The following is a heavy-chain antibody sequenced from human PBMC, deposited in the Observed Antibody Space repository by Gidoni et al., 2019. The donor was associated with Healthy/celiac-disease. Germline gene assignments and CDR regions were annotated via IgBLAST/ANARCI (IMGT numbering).Heavy chain of an antibody. CDR2: IVVGSGNT. CDR3: AAGGGSYYYYFDY. CDR1: GFTFTSSA. J-gene: IGHJ4*02. Sequence: QMQLVQSGPEVKKPGTSVKVSCKASGFTFTSSAVQWVRQARGQRLEWIGWIVVGSGNTNYAQKFQERVTITRDMSTSTAYMELSSLRSEDTAVYYCAAGGGSYYYYFDYWGQGTLVTVSS. D-gene: IGHD3-10*01. V-gene: IGHV1-58*01.